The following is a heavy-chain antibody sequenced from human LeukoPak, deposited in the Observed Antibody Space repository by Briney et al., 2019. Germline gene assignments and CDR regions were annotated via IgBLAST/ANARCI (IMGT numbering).Heavy chain of an antibody. J-gene: IGHJ4*02. V-gene: IGHV1-2*02. CDR2: INPNSGGT. CDR3: ARASEPNLGIVEPTGPGY. CDR1: GYTFTGYY. Sequence: ASVKVSCKASGYTFTGYYMHWVRQAPGQGLEWMGWINPNSGGTNYAQKFQGRVTMTRDTSISTAYMELSRLRSDDTAVYYCARASEPNLGIVEPTGPGYWGQGTLVTVSS. D-gene: IGHD1-26*01.